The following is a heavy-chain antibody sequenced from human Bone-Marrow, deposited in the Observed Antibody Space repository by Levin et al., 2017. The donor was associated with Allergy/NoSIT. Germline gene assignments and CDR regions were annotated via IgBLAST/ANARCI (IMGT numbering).Heavy chain of an antibody. J-gene: IGHJ6*02. CDR1: GGSFSSYY. CDR3: ARSHGDGYYYDSGMDV. D-gene: IGHD4-17*01. Sequence: SETLSLTCTVSGGSFSSYYWSWIRQPPGKGLEWIGYIYYSGSANYNPSLKSRVTISVDTSKNQFSLKLTSVTAADTAVYYCARSHGDGYYYDSGMDVWGQGTTVTVSS. CDR2: IYYSGSA. V-gene: IGHV4-59*01.